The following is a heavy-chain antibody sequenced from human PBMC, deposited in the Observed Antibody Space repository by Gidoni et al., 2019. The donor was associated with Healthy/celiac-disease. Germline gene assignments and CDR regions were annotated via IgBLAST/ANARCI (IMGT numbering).Heavy chain of an antibody. J-gene: IGHJ6*02. V-gene: IGHV1-69*01. CDR3: ASSVTDASGYYYYGMDV. Sequence: QVQLVQSGAEVKKPGSSVKVSCKASGGTFSSYAISWVRQAPGQGLEWMGGFIPIFGTANYAHKFQGRVTIPADDSTSTAYMELSSLRSEDTAVYYCASSVTDASGYYYYGMDVWGQGTTVTVSS. CDR2: FIPIFGTA. CDR1: GGTFSSYA. D-gene: IGHD4-4*01.